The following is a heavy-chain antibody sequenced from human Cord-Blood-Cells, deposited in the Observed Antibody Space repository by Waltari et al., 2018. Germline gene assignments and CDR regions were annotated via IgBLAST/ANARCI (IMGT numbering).Heavy chain of an antibody. J-gene: IGHJ5*02. D-gene: IGHD4-4*01. CDR2: INHSGGT. V-gene: IGHV4-34*01. CDR1: GGSFSGYY. CDR3: ARGPNYSNYWFDP. Sequence: QVQLQQWGAGLLKPSETLSLTCAVYGGSFSGYYWSWIRQPPGKGLEWIGEINHSGGTNHNPSLKSRVTISVDTSKNQFSLKLSSVTAADTAVYYCARGPNYSNYWFDPWGQGTLVTVSS.